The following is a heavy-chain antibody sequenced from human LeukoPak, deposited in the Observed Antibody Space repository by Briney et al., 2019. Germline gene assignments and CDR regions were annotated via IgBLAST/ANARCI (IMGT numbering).Heavy chain of an antibody. CDR3: ARDGSYGSGSYFKGHSWFDP. V-gene: IGHV4-31*03. Sequence: SQTLSLTCTVSGGSISSGGDYWSWIRQHPGKGLEWIGYIYYSGSTYYNPSLKSRVTISVDTSKNQFSLKLSSVTAADTAMYYCARDGSYGSGSYFKGHSWFDPWGQGTLVTVSS. CDR2: IYYSGST. CDR1: GGSISSGGDY. J-gene: IGHJ5*02. D-gene: IGHD3-10*01.